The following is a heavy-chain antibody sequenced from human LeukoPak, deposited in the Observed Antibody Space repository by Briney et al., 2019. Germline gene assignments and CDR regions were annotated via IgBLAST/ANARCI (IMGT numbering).Heavy chain of an antibody. J-gene: IGHJ6*03. CDR1: RFTFSNYW. Sequence: PGGSLRLACAASRFTFSNYWMSWVSQAPEKGLEWVANIKQDGSEKYYVDSVKGRFTISRDNAKNSMYLQMNSLRAEDTAVYYCARDGATFSGYDWYYYMDVWGKGTTVTVSS. CDR3: ARDGATFSGYDWYYYMDV. V-gene: IGHV3-7*01. CDR2: IKQDGSEK. D-gene: IGHD5-12*01.